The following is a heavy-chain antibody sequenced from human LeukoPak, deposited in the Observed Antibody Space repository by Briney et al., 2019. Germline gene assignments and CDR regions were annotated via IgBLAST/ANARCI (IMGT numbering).Heavy chain of an antibody. CDR2: IHTSGST. D-gene: IGHD3-22*01. CDR3: ARLYYYDSSEDN. Sequence: SQTLSLTCTVSGDSISSDSYYWSWIRQPAGKGLEWIGRIHTSGSTNYNPSLKSRVTISVDTSKNQFSLKLSSVTAADTAVYYCARLYYYDSSEDNWGQGTLVTVSS. J-gene: IGHJ4*02. CDR1: GDSISSDSYY. V-gene: IGHV4-61*02.